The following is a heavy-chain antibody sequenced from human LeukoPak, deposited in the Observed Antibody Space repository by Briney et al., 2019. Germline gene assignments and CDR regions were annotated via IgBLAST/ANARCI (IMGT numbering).Heavy chain of an antibody. CDR2: ISGSGGST. Sequence: GGSLRLSSAASGFTFSSYAMSWVRQAPGKGLEWVSAISGSGGSTYYADSVKGRFTISRDNSKNTLYLQMNSLRAEDTAVYYCAKSPSSYYYYYMDVWGKGTTVTVSS. CDR1: GFTFSSYA. V-gene: IGHV3-23*01. J-gene: IGHJ6*03. CDR3: AKSPSSYYYYYMDV.